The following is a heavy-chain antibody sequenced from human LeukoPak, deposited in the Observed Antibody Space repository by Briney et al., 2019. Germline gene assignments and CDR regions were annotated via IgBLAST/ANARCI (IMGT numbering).Heavy chain of an antibody. CDR1: GYTFSNYY. J-gene: IGHJ4*02. CDR2: INPTGTGT. D-gene: IGHD2-8*02. V-gene: IGHV1-46*01. CDR3: AREESGGYFDY. Sequence: ASVKVSCKASGYTFSNYYMHWVRQAPGQGLEWIGLINPTGTGTNYAQKFRGRVTLTRDTSTTTSSLRSEDSAVYYCAREESGGYFDYWGQGTLVTVSS.